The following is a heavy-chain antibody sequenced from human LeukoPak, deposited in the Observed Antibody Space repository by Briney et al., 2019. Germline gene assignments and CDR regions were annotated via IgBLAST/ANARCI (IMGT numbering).Heavy chain of an antibody. Sequence: GGSLRLSCAASGFTFSTYAMNWVRQAPGKGLEWVSYISYSGSTTSYADSVKGRFTISRDNAKNSLYLQMNSLRAEDTAVYYCARAGPPAFDPWGQGTLVTVSS. CDR1: GFTFSTYA. CDR3: ARAGPPAFDP. J-gene: IGHJ5*02. CDR2: ISYSGSTT. V-gene: IGHV3-48*03.